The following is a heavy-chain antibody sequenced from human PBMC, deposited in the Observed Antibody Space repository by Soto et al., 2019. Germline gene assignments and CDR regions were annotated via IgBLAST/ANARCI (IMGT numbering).Heavy chain of an antibody. D-gene: IGHD2-15*01. J-gene: IGHJ4*02. CDR2: IKSKTDGGTT. CDR1: GFTFSNAW. V-gene: IGHV3-15*07. Sequence: GGSLRLSCAASGFTFSNAWMNWVRQAPGKGLEWVGRIKSKTDGGTTDYAAPVKGRFTISRDDSKNTLYLQMNSLKTEDTAVYYCTTDGRYCSGGSCYWIDYWGQGTLVTVSS. CDR3: TTDGRYCSGGSCYWIDY.